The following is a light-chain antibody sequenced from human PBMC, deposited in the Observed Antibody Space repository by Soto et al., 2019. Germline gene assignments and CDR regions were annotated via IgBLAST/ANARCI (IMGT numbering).Light chain of an antibody. V-gene: IGKV3-11*01. CDR2: EAS. Sequence: EIVLTQSPATLSLSPGDGATLSCRASQSITKFLAWYQQRPGQAPSLLIYEASERSPGVPARFSGSGSGTKFTLPIISIEPEDFVSYYCQQHLTGPRTFGHGTRVEI. J-gene: IGKJ1*01. CDR3: QQHLTGPRT. CDR1: QSITKF.